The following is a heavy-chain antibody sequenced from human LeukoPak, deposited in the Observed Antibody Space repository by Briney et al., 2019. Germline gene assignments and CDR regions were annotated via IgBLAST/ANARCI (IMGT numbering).Heavy chain of an antibody. D-gene: IGHD2-2*01. J-gene: IGHJ4*02. CDR3: ARAKRRIVVVPAAMPGDY. Sequence: ASVKVSCKPSGYTFTGYYMHWVRQAPGQGLEWMGWINPNSGGTNYAQKFQGRVTMTRDTSISTAYMELSRLRSDDTAVYYCARAKRRIVVVPAAMPGDYWGQGTLVTVSS. CDR2: INPNSGGT. V-gene: IGHV1-2*02. CDR1: GYTFTGYY.